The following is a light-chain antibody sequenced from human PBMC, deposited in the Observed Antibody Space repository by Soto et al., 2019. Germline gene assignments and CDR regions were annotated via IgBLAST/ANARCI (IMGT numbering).Light chain of an antibody. J-gene: IGKJ1*01. V-gene: IGKV3-15*01. CDR2: GAS. Sequence: VLTQSPATLSLSPGERATLSCRASQSITRNLAWYQQSPGQAPRLLIYGASTRATGIPARFSGSGSGTEFTLTINSLQSEDFAVYYCQQYNNWPMWTFGQGTKVDIK. CDR1: QSITRN. CDR3: QQYNNWPMWT.